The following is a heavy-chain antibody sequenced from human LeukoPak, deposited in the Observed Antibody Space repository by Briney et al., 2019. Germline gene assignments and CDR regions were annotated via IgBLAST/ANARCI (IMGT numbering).Heavy chain of an antibody. J-gene: IGHJ5*02. CDR1: GGSISSYY. CDR2: IYYSGST. D-gene: IGHD6-19*01. Sequence: SETLSLTCTVSGGSISSYYWSWIRQPPGKGLEWIGYIYYSGSTNYNPSLKSRVTISVDTSKNQFSLKLSSVTAADTAVYYCARVMSSGWFNNWFDPWGQGTLVTVSS. CDR3: ARVMSSGWFNNWFDP. V-gene: IGHV4-59*01.